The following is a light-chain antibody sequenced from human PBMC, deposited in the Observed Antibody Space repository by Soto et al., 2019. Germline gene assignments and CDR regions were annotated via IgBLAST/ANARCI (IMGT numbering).Light chain of an antibody. CDR1: QSVSSY. J-gene: IGKJ1*01. V-gene: IGKV3-11*01. Sequence: DIVLTQTPGTLSLSPGERATLSCRASQSVSSYLAWYQQKPGQAPRLLIYDASTRATGIPARFSGSGSGTDFTLTISSLEPEDFAVYYCQQRSNWPKTFGQGTKVDIK. CDR2: DAS. CDR3: QQRSNWPKT.